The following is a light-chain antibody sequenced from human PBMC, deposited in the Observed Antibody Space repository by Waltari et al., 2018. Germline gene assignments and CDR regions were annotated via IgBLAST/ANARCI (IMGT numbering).Light chain of an antibody. CDR3: QHFHSIPLT. CDR2: LAS. J-gene: IGKJ1*01. Sequence: DIEMTQSPSSLSASLGDRVTITCRASQDIRNSLAWYQQRPGKPPSLLVYLASRLESGVPSRFSGSGSGTDYTLTISSLQAEDFATYYCQHFHSIPLTLGQGTKVEIK. CDR1: QDIRNS. V-gene: IGKV1-NL1*01.